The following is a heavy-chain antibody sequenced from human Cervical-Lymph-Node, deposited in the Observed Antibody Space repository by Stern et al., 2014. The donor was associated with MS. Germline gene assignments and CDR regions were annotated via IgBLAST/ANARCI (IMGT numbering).Heavy chain of an antibody. CDR3: AREAPVEPAAADAFDI. CDR1: GFTFSTYG. D-gene: IGHD2-2*01. V-gene: IGHV3-33*01. J-gene: IGHJ3*02. CDR2: IWSDGTNR. Sequence: VQLVESGGGVVQPGGSLRLSCAASGFTFSTYGMHWVRQAPGKGLEWVAGIWSDGTNRLYGDSVKGRFTISRDNYKNTLYLHIKTLRTEDTAVYYCAREAPVEPAAADAFDIWGRGTMVAVSS.